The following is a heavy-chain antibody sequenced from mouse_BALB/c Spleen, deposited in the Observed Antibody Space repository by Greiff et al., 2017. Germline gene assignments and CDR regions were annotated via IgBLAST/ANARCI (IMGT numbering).Heavy chain of an antibody. CDR3: ARGGLSMDY. CDR1: GYAFTNYL. CDR2: INPGSGGT. Sequence: QVQLKQSGAELVRPGTSVKVSCKASGYAFTNYLIEWVKQRPGQGLEWIGVINPGSGGTNYNEKFKGKATLTADKSSSTAYMQLSSLTSDDSAVYCCARGGLSMDYWGQGTSVTVSS. V-gene: IGHV1-54*01. J-gene: IGHJ4*01. D-gene: IGHD1-1*02.